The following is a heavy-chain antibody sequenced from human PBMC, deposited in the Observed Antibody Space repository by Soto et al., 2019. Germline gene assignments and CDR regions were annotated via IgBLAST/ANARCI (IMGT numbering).Heavy chain of an antibody. CDR3: GIDSSGYFSIHAFDI. CDR2: ISSSGSTI. V-gene: IGHV3-48*03. D-gene: IGHD3-22*01. CDR1: GFTFSSYE. Sequence: GGSLRLSCAASGFTFSSYEMNWVRQAPGKGLEWVSYISSSGSTIYYADSVKGRFTISRDNAKNSLYLQMNSLRAEDTAVYYCGIDSSGYFSIHAFDIWGQGTMVTVSS. J-gene: IGHJ3*02.